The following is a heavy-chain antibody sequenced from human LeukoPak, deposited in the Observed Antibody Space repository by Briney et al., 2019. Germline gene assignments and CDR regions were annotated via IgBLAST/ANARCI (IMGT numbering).Heavy chain of an antibody. J-gene: IGHJ4*02. D-gene: IGHD1-14*01. V-gene: IGHV3-21*01. CDR2: VSSSSSYR. Sequence: GGSLRLSCAASGFTFSSYSMNWVRQAPGKGLEWVSSVSSSSSYRYYADSVKGRFTISRDNAKNSLYLQMNSLRAEDTAVYYCARVGNTFITGTRLFDYWGQGTLVTVSS. CDR3: ARVGNTFITGTRLFDY. CDR1: GFTFSSYS.